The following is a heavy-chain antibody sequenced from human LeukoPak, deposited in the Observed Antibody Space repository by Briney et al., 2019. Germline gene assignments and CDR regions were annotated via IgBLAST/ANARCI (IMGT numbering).Heavy chain of an antibody. CDR3: ARLSGDYGPHWYFDL. CDR1: GGSISSYY. V-gene: IGHV4-59*12. J-gene: IGHJ2*01. CDR2: MYYSGST. Sequence: PSETLSLTCTVSGGSISSYYWSWIRQPPGKGLEWIGYMYYSGSTNYNPSRKSRVTISVDTSKNQFSLNLSSVPAADTAVYYCARLSGDYGPHWYFDLWGRGALVTASS. D-gene: IGHD4-17*01.